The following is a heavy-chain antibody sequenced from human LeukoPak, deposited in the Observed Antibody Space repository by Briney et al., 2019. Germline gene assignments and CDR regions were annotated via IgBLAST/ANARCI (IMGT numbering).Heavy chain of an antibody. Sequence: SETLSLTCTVSGGSISIYYWSWIRQPPGKGLEWIGYIYDSGSTNYNPSLKSRVTISVDTSKNQFSLKLSSVTAADTAVYYCACLTTADAFDIWGQGTMVTVSS. CDR2: IYDSGST. D-gene: IGHD3-22*01. CDR3: ACLTTADAFDI. CDR1: GGSISIYY. V-gene: IGHV4-59*01. J-gene: IGHJ3*02.